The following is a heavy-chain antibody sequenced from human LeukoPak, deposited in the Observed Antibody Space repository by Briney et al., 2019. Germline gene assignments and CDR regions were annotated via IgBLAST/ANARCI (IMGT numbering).Heavy chain of an antibody. J-gene: IGHJ4*02. CDR1: GFTFSSYA. D-gene: IGHD6-13*01. V-gene: IGHV3-23*01. CDR2: ISGSGGST. Sequence: GGSLRLPCAASGFTFSSYAMSWVRQAPGKGLEWVSAISGSGGSTYYADSVKGRFTISRDNSKNTLYLQMNSLRAEDTAVYYCAKAPQTLKGIAPAGIGYWGQGPLVTVSS. CDR3: AKAPQTLKGIAPAGIGY.